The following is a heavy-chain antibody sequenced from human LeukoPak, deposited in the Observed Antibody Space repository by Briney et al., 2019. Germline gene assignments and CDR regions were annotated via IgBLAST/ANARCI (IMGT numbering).Heavy chain of an antibody. V-gene: IGHV5-51*01. CDR1: GYSFTSYW. D-gene: IGHD3-22*01. J-gene: IGHJ6*02. CDR3: ARYSSGYPPYYYGMDV. Sequence: GESLKISCKCSGYSFTSYWIGGVRRLPGKGLDWMGIIYPGDSDTKYSPSFQGQLTISADKSISTAYLQWSSLKASDTAMYYCARYSSGYPPYYYGMDVWGQGTTVTVSS. CDR2: IYPGDSDT.